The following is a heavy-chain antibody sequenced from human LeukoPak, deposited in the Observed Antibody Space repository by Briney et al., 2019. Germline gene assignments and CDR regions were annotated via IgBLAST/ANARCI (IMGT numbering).Heavy chain of an antibody. CDR3: AGGQHTAFDC. CDR2: TYYRSKWYN. Sequence: SQTLSLACAISGASVSSSSVAWNWVRQSPSRGLEWLGRTYYRSKWYNDYAVFVQSRIVINPDTSKNQLSLQLNSVTPEDTAVYYCAGGQHTAFDCWGQGNLVTVSS. J-gene: IGHJ4*02. D-gene: IGHD2-21*02. CDR1: GASVSSSSVA. V-gene: IGHV6-1*01.